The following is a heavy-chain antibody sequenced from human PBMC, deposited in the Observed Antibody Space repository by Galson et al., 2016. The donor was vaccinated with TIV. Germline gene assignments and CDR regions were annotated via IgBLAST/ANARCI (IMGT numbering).Heavy chain of an antibody. CDR3: ARHGEMSTMTYSYKYGLDV. CDR1: GYTFSRYG. CDR2: ISVYNGNT. J-gene: IGHJ6*02. Sequence: SVKVSCKASGYTFSRYGITWVRQAPGQGLEWMGWISVYNGNTKYAQNIQGRVTMTTDTSTTTAYMELRSLRSDDTAIYYCARHGEMSTMTYSYKYGLDVWRQGTTVTVSS. V-gene: IGHV1-18*04. D-gene: IGHD5-24*01.